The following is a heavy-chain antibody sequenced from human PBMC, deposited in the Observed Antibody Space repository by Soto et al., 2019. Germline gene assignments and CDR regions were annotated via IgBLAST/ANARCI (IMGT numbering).Heavy chain of an antibody. CDR3: ARVERGTATTVVDAFDI. CDR1: GGFVSSGSYY. V-gene: IGHV4-34*01. J-gene: IGHJ3*02. CDR2: MSHSGGT. D-gene: IGHD1-7*01. Sequence: QVQLQQWGAGLLKPSETLSLTCAVYGGFVSSGSYYWSWIRQPPGKGLEWIGEMSHSGGTHFNPSLKSRVNISVDTSKIRFSLKMTSVTAAYTALYYCARVERGTATTVVDAFDIWGPGTMVTVSS.